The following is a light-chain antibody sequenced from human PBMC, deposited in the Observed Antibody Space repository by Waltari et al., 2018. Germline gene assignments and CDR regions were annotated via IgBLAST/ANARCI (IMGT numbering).Light chain of an antibody. J-gene: IGLJ2*01. Sequence: QSALTQPASVSGSPGQSITISCAGTSSDVGNYNLVSWYQQHAGEAPKLMIYEVTKRPPGVSNRLAGSKSGNTASLTISGLQAGDEADYYCCSYASGSTFVFGGGTKLTVL. CDR3: CSYASGSTFV. V-gene: IGLV2-23*02. CDR2: EVT. CDR1: SSDVGNYNL.